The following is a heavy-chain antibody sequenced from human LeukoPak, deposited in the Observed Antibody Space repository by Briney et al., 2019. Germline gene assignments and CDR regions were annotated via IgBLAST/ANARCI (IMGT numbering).Heavy chain of an antibody. J-gene: IGHJ4*02. CDR2: ISYDGSNT. CDR3: AKDYRTADIWSSLLDY. D-gene: IGHD3-3*01. Sequence: GGSLRLSCAASGFTFNRYGMHWVRQAPGKGLEWVALISYDGSNTNYADSVKGRLTISRDNSKNTLYLQMNSLRHDITDMYYCAKDYRTADIWSSLLDYWGQGTLVTVSS. V-gene: IGHV3-30*18. CDR1: GFTFNRYG.